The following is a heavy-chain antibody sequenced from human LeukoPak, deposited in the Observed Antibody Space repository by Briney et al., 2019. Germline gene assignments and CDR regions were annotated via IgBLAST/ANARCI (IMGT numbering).Heavy chain of an antibody. Sequence: PGGSLRLSCAASGFTVSSNYMSWVRQAPGKGLEWVSVIYSGGSTYYADSVKGRFTISRDNSKNTLYLQMNSLRAEDTAVYYCARILRGYYGMDVWGQGTTVTVSS. CDR2: IYSGGST. J-gene: IGHJ6*02. D-gene: IGHD3-16*01. CDR1: GFTVSSNY. V-gene: IGHV3-66*01. CDR3: ARILRGYYGMDV.